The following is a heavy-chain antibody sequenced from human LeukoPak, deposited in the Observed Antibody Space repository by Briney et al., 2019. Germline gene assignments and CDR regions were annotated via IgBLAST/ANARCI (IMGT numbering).Heavy chain of an antibody. J-gene: IGHJ4*02. V-gene: IGHV3-23*01. CDR1: GFTFSSYA. CDR3: AKTKPYGTTWYGGID. D-gene: IGHD6-13*01. Sequence: PGGSLRLSCVASGFTFSSYAMSWVRQAPRKGLEWVSAIRESGGSTHYADSVKGRFTISRDNSKNTLYLQMNSLRAEDTAVYYCAKTKPYGTTWYGGIDWGQGALVTVSS. CDR2: IRESGGST.